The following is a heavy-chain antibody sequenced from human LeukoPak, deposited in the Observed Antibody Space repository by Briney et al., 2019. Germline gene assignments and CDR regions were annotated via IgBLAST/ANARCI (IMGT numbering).Heavy chain of an antibody. Sequence: GRSLRLSCAASGFTFSNIGMHWVRQAPGKGLECVAAITSNGGSTYYANSVKGRFTISRDNSKNTLYLQMGSLRAEDMAVYYCATKGEVLDMWGQGTMVTVS. CDR1: GFTFSNIG. J-gene: IGHJ3*02. CDR3: ATKGEVLDM. CDR2: ITSNGGST. D-gene: IGHD2-21*01. V-gene: IGHV3-64*01.